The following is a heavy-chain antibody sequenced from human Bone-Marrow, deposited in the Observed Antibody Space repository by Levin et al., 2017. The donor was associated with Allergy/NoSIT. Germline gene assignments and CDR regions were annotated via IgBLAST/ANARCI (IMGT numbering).Heavy chain of an antibody. J-gene: IGHJ4*02. CDR2: ITGSGAKT. CDR1: GFTFSSYA. CDR3: AKETGSWYYFDS. D-gene: IGHD6-13*01. Sequence: GESLKISCAASGFTFSSYAMSWVRQAPGKGLVWVSAITGSGAKTDYADAGKGRFTISRDKSKNTLYTQMNSLRAEDTAVYYCAKETGSWYYFDSWGQGALVTVSS. V-gene: IGHV3-23*01.